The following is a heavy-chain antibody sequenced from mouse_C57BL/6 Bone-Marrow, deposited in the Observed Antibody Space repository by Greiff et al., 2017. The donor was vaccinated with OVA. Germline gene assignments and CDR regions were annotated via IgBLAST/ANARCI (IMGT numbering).Heavy chain of an antibody. CDR2: SRNKANDYTT. D-gene: IGHD1-1*01. J-gene: IGHJ4*01. CDR1: GFTFSDFY. CDR3: ARDAPFTTVVATDYAMDY. V-gene: IGHV7-1*01. Sequence: DVQLVESGGGLVQSGRSLRLSCATSGFTFSDFYMEWVRQAPGKGLEWIAASRNKANDYTTEYSSSVKGRFIVSRDTSQSILYLQMNALRAEDTAIYYCARDAPFTTVVATDYAMDYWGQGTSVTVSS.